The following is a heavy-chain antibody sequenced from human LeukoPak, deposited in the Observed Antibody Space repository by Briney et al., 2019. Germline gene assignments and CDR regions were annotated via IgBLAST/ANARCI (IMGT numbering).Heavy chain of an antibody. CDR3: TRDPTLNSMADAFDI. CDR2: IYYSGST. V-gene: IGHV4-59*01. D-gene: IGHD5-24*01. CDR1: GDSISSYY. Sequence: SQTLSLTCTVSGDSISSYYWSWIRQPPGKGLEWIGYIYYSGSTNYNPSLKSRVTISVDTSKNQFSLKLSSVTAADTAVYYCTRDPTLNSMADAFDIWGQGTMVTVSS. J-gene: IGHJ3*02.